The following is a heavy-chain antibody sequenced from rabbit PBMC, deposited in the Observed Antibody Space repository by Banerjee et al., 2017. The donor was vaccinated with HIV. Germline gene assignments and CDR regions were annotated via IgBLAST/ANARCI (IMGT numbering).Heavy chain of an antibody. CDR2: MNAGTSGGS. Sequence: QEQLEESGGDLVKPEGSLTLTCTASGFSFSSRYWICWVRQAPGKGLEWIGCMNAGTSGGSYYARWAKGRFTISKTSSTTVTLQMTSLTAADTASYFCARDLAGVIGWNFGLWGPGTL. J-gene: IGHJ4*01. CDR3: ARDLAGVIGWNFGL. V-gene: IGHV1S45*01. CDR1: GFSFSSRYW. D-gene: IGHD4-1*01.